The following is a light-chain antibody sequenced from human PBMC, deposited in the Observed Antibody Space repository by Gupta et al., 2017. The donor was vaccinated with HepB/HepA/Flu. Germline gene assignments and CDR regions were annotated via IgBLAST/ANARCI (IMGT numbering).Light chain of an antibody. V-gene: IGKV1-33*01. J-gene: IGKJ2*01. Sequence: DFQMTQSPSSLSASVGDRVTITCQASEDIKKYLNWYQQTAGKAPNLLIYAASDLQTGVPSRFTGSGSGTVFSFTISSLQPEDVGTYYCQQYHILHTFGEGTKVEIK. CDR2: AAS. CDR1: EDIKKY. CDR3: QQYHILHT.